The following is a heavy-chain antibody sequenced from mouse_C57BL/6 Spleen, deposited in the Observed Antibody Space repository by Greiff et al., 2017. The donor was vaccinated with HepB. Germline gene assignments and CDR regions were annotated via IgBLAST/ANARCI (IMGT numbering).Heavy chain of an antibody. Sequence: EVKLVESGGGLVKPGGSLKLSCAASGFTFSSYTMSWVRQTPEKRLEWVATISGGGGNTYYPDSVKGRFTISRDNAKNTLYLQMSSLRSEDTALYYCARHDSYYSNYVWYVDVWGTGTTGTVSS. CDR3: ARHDSYYSNYVWYVDV. CDR2: ISGGGGNT. J-gene: IGHJ1*03. CDR1: GFTFSSYT. D-gene: IGHD2-5*01. V-gene: IGHV5-9*01.